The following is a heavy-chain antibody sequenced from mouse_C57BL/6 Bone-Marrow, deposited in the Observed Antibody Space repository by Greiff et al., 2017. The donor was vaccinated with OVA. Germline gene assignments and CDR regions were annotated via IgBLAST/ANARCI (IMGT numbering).Heavy chain of an antibody. CDR1: GFNIKDDY. D-gene: IGHD2-4*01. CDR3: IYYDYDGFAY. CDR2: IDPENGDT. Sequence: EVQLQHSGAELVRPGASVKLSCTASGFNIKDDYMHWVKQRPEQGLEWIGWIDPENGDTEYASKFQGKATITADTSSNTAYLQLSSLTSEDTAVYYCIYYDYDGFAYWGQGTLVTVSA. V-gene: IGHV14-4*01. J-gene: IGHJ3*01.